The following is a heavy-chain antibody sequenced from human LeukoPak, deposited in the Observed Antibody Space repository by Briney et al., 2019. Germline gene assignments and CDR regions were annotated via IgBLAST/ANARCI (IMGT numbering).Heavy chain of an antibody. V-gene: IGHV3-7*01. CDR1: GFSFSGSW. J-gene: IGHJ3*02. CDR2: MNPDGSAI. CDR3: ARDPLNGALDI. Sequence: GGSLRLSCTATGFSFSGSWMSWVRQLPGKGLEWLADMNPDGSAIVYVDSVKGRFTVSRNNAKNSLYLQMDGLRAEDTAVYYCARDPLNGALDIWGQGTLVTVSS.